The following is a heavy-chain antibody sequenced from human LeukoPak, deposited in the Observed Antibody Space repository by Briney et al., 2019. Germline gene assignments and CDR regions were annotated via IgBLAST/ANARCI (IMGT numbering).Heavy chain of an antibody. Sequence: SETLSLTCTVSGDSIGSYYWSWIRQPAGKGLEWIGRFHITGSTTYNPSLKSRVSISVDTSRNQFSLKLRSVTAADTAVYYCASMSQPSGSFDLWGQGTLVTVSS. CDR1: GDSIGSYY. D-gene: IGHD3-10*01. J-gene: IGHJ4*02. CDR2: FHITGST. V-gene: IGHV4-4*07. CDR3: ASMSQPSGSFDL.